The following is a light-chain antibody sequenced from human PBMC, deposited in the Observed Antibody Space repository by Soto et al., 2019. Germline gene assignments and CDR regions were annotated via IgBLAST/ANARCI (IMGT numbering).Light chain of an antibody. CDR2: GAS. CDR1: QSVSNAY. CDR3: QQYAASPRT. J-gene: IGKJ1*01. Sequence: EIVLTQSPGTLSLSPRERATLSCRASQSVSNAYLAWYQHKVGQSPRLLIYGASNRAPGIPDRFSGSGSGTAFTLTISSLEPEDFAVYYCQQYAASPRTFGQGTQVEV. V-gene: IGKV3-20*01.